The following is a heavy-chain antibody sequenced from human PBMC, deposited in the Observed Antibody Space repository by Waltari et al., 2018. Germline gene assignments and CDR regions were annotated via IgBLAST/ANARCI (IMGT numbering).Heavy chain of an antibody. J-gene: IGHJ4*02. V-gene: IGHV3-53*02. D-gene: IGHD6-19*01. Sequence: EVQLVETGGGLIQPGGSLRLSGAASGFTDPSNYMSWVRHAPGKGLGWVSGIYSGGDTHYPDSVKGRFTISRANSNNTLYLQMNSLRADDTAVYYCARESEVSGWYVSWGQGTLVTVSS. CDR3: ARESEVSGWYVS. CDR1: GFTDPSNY. CDR2: IYSGGDT.